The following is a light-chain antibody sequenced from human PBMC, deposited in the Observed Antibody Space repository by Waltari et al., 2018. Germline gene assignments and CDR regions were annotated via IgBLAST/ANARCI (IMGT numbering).Light chain of an antibody. J-gene: IGKJ1*01. CDR3: QLYGTSFLWT. V-gene: IGKV3-20*01. CDR1: QTVNSNY. Sequence: ESVLTQSPDTLSLSPGERATLSCRASQTVNSNYLAWYQQKSGQAPRLLIYGASKRATGIPDRFSGSGSETAFTLTSSSLEPEDFAVYYCQLYGTSFLWTFGQGTRVEI. CDR2: GAS.